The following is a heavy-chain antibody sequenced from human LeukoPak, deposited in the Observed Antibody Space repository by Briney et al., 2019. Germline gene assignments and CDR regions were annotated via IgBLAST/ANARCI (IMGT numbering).Heavy chain of an antibody. D-gene: IGHD6-6*01. Sequence: PSETLSLTCTVSGGSISSSGYYWGWIRQPPGKGLECIGSIYYSARTYYNPSLKSRVTISVDTSKNQFSLKLSSVTAADTAVYYCARVGYSSSIDYWGQGTLVTVSS. CDR1: GGSISSSGYY. CDR3: ARVGYSSSIDY. CDR2: IYYSART. V-gene: IGHV4-39*07. J-gene: IGHJ4*02.